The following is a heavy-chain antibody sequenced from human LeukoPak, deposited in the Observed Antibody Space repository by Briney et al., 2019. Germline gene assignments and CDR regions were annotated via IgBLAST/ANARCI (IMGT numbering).Heavy chain of an antibody. CDR1: GFTFSDCY. J-gene: IGHJ6*03. D-gene: IGHD2-2*02. Sequence: GGSLRLSCAASGFTFSDCYMSWIRQAPGKGLEWVSYISSSGSTIYYADSVKGRFTISRDNAKNSLYLQMNSLRAEDTAVYYCARVRSYCSSTSCYTRYMDVWGKGTTVTVSS. V-gene: IGHV3-11*01. CDR2: ISSSGSTI. CDR3: ARVRSYCSSTSCYTRYMDV.